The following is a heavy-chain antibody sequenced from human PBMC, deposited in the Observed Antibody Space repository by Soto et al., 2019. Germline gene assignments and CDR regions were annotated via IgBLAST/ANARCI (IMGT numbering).Heavy chain of an antibody. CDR1: GGTFSSYA. Sequence: SVKVSCKASGGTFSSYAISWVRQAPGQGLEWMGGIIPIFGTANYAQKFQGRVTITADESTSTAYMELSSLRSEDTAVYYCATFRDGYNSEYFDYWGQGTLVTVSS. V-gene: IGHV1-69*13. J-gene: IGHJ4*02. CDR2: IIPIFGTA. D-gene: IGHD5-12*01. CDR3: ATFRDGYNSEYFDY.